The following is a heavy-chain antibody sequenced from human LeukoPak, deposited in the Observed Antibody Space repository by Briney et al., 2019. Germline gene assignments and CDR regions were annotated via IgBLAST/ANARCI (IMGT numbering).Heavy chain of an antibody. CDR1: GDSVSSNNGA. V-gene: IGHV6-1*01. Sequence: SQTLSLTCAISGDSVSSNNGAWNWIRQSPSRGLEWLGRTYYRSKWYNDYAESLISRITISPVTSKNQFSLQLYSVTPEDTAVYYCARDVGTTGWHTFDYWGQGTLFTVSS. D-gene: IGHD3-9*01. J-gene: IGHJ4*02. CDR2: TYYRSKWYN. CDR3: ARDVGTTGWHTFDY.